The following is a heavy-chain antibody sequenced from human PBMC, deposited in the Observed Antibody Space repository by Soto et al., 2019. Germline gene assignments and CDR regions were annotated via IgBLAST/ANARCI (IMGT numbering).Heavy chain of an antibody. CDR2: MNPNSGNT. CDR3: ARSSRNYCSSTSCYTVYYYYGMDV. CDR1: GYTFTSYD. D-gene: IGHD2-2*02. Sequence: ASVKVSCKASGYTFTSYDINWVRQATGQGLEWMGWMNPNSGNTGYAQKFQGRVTMTRNTSISTAYMELSSLRSEDTAVYYCARSSRNYCSSTSCYTVYYYYGMDVWGQGTTVTVS. J-gene: IGHJ6*02. V-gene: IGHV1-8*01.